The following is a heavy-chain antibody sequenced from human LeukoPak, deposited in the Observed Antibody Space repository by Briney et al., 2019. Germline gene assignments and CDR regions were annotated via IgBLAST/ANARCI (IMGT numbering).Heavy chain of an antibody. CDR3: ARVGTYSSSWYGSYYYYMDV. CDR2: IKQDGSEK. CDR1: GFTFSSYW. J-gene: IGHJ6*03. Sequence: GGSLRLSRAASGFTFSSYWMSWVRQAPGKGLEWVANIKQDGSEKYYVDSVKGRFTISRDNAKNSLYLQMNSLRAEDTAVYYCARVGTYSSSWYGSYYYYMDVWGKGTTVTISS. V-gene: IGHV3-7*01. D-gene: IGHD6-13*01.